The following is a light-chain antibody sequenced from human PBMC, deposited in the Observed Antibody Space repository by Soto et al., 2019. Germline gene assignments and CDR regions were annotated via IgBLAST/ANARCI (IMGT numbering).Light chain of an antibody. V-gene: IGLV2-11*01. J-gene: IGLJ3*02. CDR2: YVS. CDR1: SSDVV. CDR3: CSSAGGFTRV. Sequence: QSALTQPRSVSGSPGQSVTISCTGTSSDVVSWYQQHPGKAPKLIIYYVSQRPSGVPDRFSGSKSGNTASLTISGLQAEDEADYYCCSSAGGFTRVFGGGTQLTVL.